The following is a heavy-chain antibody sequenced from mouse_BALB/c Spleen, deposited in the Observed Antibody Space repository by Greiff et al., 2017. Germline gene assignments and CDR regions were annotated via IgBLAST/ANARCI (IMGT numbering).Heavy chain of an antibody. CDR1: GFSLTSYG. V-gene: IGHV2-2*02. Sequence: QVQLQQSGPGLVQPSQSLSITCTVSGFSLTSYGVHWVRQSPGKGLEWLGVIWSGGSTDYNAAFISRLSISKDNSKSQVFFKMNSLQANDTAIYYCARNPQLGGYFDYWGQGTTLTVSS. J-gene: IGHJ2*01. D-gene: IGHD4-1*02. CDR2: IWSGGST. CDR3: ARNPQLGGYFDY.